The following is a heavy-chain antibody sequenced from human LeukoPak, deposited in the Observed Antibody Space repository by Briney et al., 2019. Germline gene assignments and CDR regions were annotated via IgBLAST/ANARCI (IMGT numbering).Heavy chain of an antibody. CDR1: GFTFSSYG. J-gene: IGHJ4*02. CDR3: AKISGYCSGGSCYEGDY. Sequence: GGSLRLSCAASGFTFSSYGMHWVRQAPGKGLEWVAFIRYDGSNKYYADSVKGRFTISRDNSKNTLYLQMNSLRAEDTAVYYCAKISGYCSGGSCYEGDYWGQGTLVTVSS. D-gene: IGHD2-15*01. CDR2: IRYDGSNK. V-gene: IGHV3-30*02.